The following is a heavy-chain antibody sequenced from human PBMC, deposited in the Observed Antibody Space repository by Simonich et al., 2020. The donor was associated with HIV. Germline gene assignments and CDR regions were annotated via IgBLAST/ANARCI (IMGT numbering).Heavy chain of an antibody. CDR1: GGSITSSSYY. CDR3: ARSSWENYFYMDV. Sequence: HLQLQESGPGLVKPSETLSLTCTVSGGSITSSSYYWGWIRQPPGKGLEWIGTIFSSGITYYNSSLKGRGTISVDTSKNQFSLKLISVTAADTAVYYCARSSWENYFYMDVWGIGTTVTVSS. CDR2: IFSSGIT. D-gene: IGHD1-26*01. J-gene: IGHJ6*03. V-gene: IGHV4-39*01.